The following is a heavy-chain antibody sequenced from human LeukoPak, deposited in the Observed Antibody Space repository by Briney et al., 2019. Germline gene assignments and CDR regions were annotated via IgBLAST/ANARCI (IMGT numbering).Heavy chain of an antibody. CDR2: IYPGDSDT. CDR1: GYSFTSYW. CDR3: ARLRYCSSTSCYGEFDI. D-gene: IGHD2-2*01. Sequence: GESLKISCKGSGYSFTSYWIGWVRQMPGKGLEWMGIIYPGDSDTRYSPSFRGQVTISADKSISTAYLQWSSLKASDTAMYYCARLRYCSSTSCYGEFDIWGQGTMVTVSS. J-gene: IGHJ3*02. V-gene: IGHV5-51*01.